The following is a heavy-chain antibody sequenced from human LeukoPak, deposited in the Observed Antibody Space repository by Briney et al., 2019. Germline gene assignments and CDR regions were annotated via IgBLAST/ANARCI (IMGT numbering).Heavy chain of an antibody. D-gene: IGHD3-9*01. CDR1: GGSISSGSYY. CDR2: IYTSGST. CDR3: ARANDILTGPYYYYHGMDI. V-gene: IGHV4-61*02. J-gene: IGHJ6*02. Sequence: SQTLSLTCTVSGGSISSGSYYWSWIRQPAGKGLEWIGRIYTSGSTNYNPSLKSRVTISVDTSKNQFSLKLSSVTAADTAVYYCARANDILTGPYYYYHGMDIWGLGTTVTVSS.